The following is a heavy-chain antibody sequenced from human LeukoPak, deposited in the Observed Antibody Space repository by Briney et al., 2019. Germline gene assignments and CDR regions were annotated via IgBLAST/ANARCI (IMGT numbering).Heavy chain of an antibody. CDR2: INPNSGGT. CDR3: ARPYCSGGSCYEWDWYFDL. D-gene: IGHD2-15*01. J-gene: IGHJ2*01. V-gene: IGHV1-2*04. CDR1: GYTFTGYY. Sequence: ASVKVSCKASGYTFTGYYMHWVRQAPGRGLEWMGWINPNSGGTNYAQKFQGWVTMTRDTSISTAYMELSRLRSDDTAVYYCARPYCSGGSCYEWDWYFDLWGRGTLVTVSS.